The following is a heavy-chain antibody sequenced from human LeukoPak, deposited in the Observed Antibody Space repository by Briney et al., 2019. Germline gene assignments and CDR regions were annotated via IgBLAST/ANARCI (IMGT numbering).Heavy chain of an antibody. D-gene: IGHD6-13*01. CDR2: ISGSGGNT. J-gene: IGHJ4*02. Sequence: PGGSLRLSCAASGFTFSSYAMSWVRQAPGKGLEWVSAISGSGGNTYYADSVKGRFTVSRDNSKATLYLQMNSLRADDTAVYFCAKRGSSWSYFDYWGQGTLVTVSS. CDR1: GFTFSSYA. CDR3: AKRGSSWSYFDY. V-gene: IGHV3-23*01.